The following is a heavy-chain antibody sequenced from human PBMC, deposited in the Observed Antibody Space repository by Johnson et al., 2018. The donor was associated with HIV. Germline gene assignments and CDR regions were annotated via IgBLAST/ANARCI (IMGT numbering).Heavy chain of an antibody. CDR1: GFTFSSYA. CDR2: IPCVASNK. J-gene: IGHJ3*02. Sequence: QVQLMESGGGFVQPGGSLRLSCAPSGFTFSSYAMHWVRQAPGKGLEWVALIPCVASNKYYADSVKARFTISRDNSKNTLYQQMNSLKLEDTAVYYCTTHGGGSGSYPALDAFDIWGQGTMVTVS. CDR3: TTHGGGSGSYPALDAFDI. V-gene: IGHV3-30-3*01. D-gene: IGHD3-10*01.